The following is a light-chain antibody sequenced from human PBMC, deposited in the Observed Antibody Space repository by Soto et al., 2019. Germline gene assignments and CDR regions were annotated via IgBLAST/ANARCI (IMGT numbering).Light chain of an antibody. CDR2: AAS. CDR1: QDIANF. Sequence: DVQMTLSPSSLSASVGDRVSITCRASQDIANFLAWYQHKAGKVPTLLIYAASTLQSGVPSRFSGSASGTDFTLTISSMQPEDVANYYCQKYDSPPRTFGQGTKVDIK. V-gene: IGKV1-27*01. J-gene: IGKJ1*01. CDR3: QKYDSPPRT.